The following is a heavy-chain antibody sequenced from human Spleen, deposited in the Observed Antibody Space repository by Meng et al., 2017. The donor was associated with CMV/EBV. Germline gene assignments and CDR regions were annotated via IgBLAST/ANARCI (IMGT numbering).Heavy chain of an antibody. V-gene: IGHV2-5*02. J-gene: IGHJ4*02. D-gene: IGHD2-15*01. CDR1: GFSLSTSGMG. CDR2: IYWDDDK. CDR3: AHRDYCSGGTCTFDY. Sequence: QITLRESGPTLVKPTQTLTLTCTFPGFSLSTSGMGVGWIRQPPGKALEWLALIYWDDDKRYSPSLKSRLTITKDTSKHQVVLTMTNMDPVDTATYYCAHRDYCSGGTCTFDYWGQGTLVTVSS.